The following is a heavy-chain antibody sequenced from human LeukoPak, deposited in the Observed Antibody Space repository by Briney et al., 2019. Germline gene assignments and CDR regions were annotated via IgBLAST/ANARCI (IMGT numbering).Heavy chain of an antibody. Sequence: PGSSLRLSCAASGFTFSRNVMHWVRQAPRKGLEWVALISYDGNNKFYADSVKGRFTISRDNSRNTLFLQMNSLRGEDAAVYSCARGGIPTGPYYYFYYMDVWGKGTAVTVSS. V-gene: IGHV3-30*01. CDR1: GFTFSRNV. J-gene: IGHJ6*03. D-gene: IGHD3-10*01. CDR2: ISYDGNNK. CDR3: ARGGIPTGPYYYFYYMDV.